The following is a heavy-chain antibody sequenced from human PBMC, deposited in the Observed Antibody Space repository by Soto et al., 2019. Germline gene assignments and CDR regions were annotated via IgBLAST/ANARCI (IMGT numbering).Heavy chain of an antibody. V-gene: IGHV1-18*01. CDR2: ISAYNGNT. J-gene: IGHJ4*02. D-gene: IGHD6-19*01. Sequence: ASVKVSCKASGYTFTSYGISWVRPAPGQGLEWMGWISAYNGNTNYAQKLQGRVTMTTDTSTSTAYMELRSLRSDDTAVYYCARKSAVAGTPGYDYWGQGTLVTVSS. CDR1: GYTFTSYG. CDR3: ARKSAVAGTPGYDY.